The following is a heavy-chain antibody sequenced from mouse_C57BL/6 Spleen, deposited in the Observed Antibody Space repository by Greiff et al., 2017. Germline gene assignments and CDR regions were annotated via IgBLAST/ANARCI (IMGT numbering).Heavy chain of an antibody. J-gene: IGHJ4*01. CDR1: GYAFSSYW. V-gene: IGHV1-80*01. CDR2: IYPGDGDT. Sequence: VQLQQSGAELVKPGASVKISCKASGYAFSSYWMNWVKQRPGKGLEWIGQIYPGDGDTNYNGKFKGKATLTADKSSSTAYMQLSSLTSEDSAVYFCARPLYYYGSRDAMDYWGQGTSGTVSS. CDR3: ARPLYYYGSRDAMDY. D-gene: IGHD1-1*01.